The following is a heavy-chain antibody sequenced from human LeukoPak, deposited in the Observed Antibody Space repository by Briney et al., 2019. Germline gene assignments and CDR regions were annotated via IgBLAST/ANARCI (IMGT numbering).Heavy chain of an antibody. D-gene: IGHD2-15*01. Sequence: GGSLRLSCAASGFTFSSYAMHWVRQAPGKGLEYVSAISSNGGSTYYANSVKGRFTISRDNSKNTLYLQMGSLRAEDMAVYYCARSTSLVVVAATRAFDIWGQGTMVTVSS. V-gene: IGHV3-64*01. CDR2: ISSNGGST. J-gene: IGHJ3*02. CDR1: GFTFSSYA. CDR3: ARSTSLVVVAATRAFDI.